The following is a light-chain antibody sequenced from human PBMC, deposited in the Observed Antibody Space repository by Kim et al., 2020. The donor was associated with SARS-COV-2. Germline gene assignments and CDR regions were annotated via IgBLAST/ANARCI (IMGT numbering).Light chain of an antibody. CDR1: QSVYSTC. Sequence: SPGESATLPCGASQSVYSTCLAWYQQKPGQAPMLLLYSASTRATAIPDRFSGSGSGTDFTLSISRLEPEESAVYYCQQYSIAPPYTFGQGTKLEI. J-gene: IGKJ2*01. V-gene: IGKV3-20*01. CDR2: SAS. CDR3: QQYSIAPPYT.